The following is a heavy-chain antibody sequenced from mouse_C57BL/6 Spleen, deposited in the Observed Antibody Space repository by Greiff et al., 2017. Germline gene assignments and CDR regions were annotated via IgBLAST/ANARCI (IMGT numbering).Heavy chain of an antibody. CDR2: IYPGSGST. Sequence: QVQLQQPGAELVKPGASVKMSCKASGYTFTSYWITWVKQRPGQGLEWIGDIYPGSGSTNDNEKFKSKATLTVDTSSSTAYMQLSSLTSEDSAVYYCARGGHDDVRYFDYWGQGTTLTVSS. D-gene: IGHD2-4*01. J-gene: IGHJ2*01. V-gene: IGHV1-55*01. CDR3: ARGGHDDVRYFDY. CDR1: GYTFTSYW.